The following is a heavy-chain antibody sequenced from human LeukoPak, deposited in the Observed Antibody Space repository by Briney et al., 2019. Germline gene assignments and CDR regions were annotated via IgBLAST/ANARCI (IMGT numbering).Heavy chain of an antibody. CDR1: GFTFSSYW. D-gene: IGHD1-26*01. Sequence: GGSLRLSCAASGFTFSSYWMSWVRQAPGKGLEWVANIKQDGSEKYYVDSVKGRFTISRDNAKNSLYLQMNSLRAEDTAVYYCARDRQVGATRLFDYWGQGTLVTVSS. J-gene: IGHJ4*02. CDR2: IKQDGSEK. CDR3: ARDRQVGATRLFDY. V-gene: IGHV3-7*01.